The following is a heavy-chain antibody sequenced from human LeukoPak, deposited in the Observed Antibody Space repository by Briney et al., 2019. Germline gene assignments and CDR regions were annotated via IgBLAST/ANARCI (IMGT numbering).Heavy chain of an antibody. CDR2: IYYSGST. J-gene: IGHJ4*02. Sequence: SETLSLTCTVSGGSISSYYWSWIRQPPGKGLEWIGYIYYSGSTNYNPSLKSRVTISVDTSKNQFSLKLSSVTAADTAVYYCARATGFYYFDYWGRGTLVTVSS. CDR3: ARATGFYYFDY. V-gene: IGHV4-59*01. D-gene: IGHD1-1*01. CDR1: GGSISSYY.